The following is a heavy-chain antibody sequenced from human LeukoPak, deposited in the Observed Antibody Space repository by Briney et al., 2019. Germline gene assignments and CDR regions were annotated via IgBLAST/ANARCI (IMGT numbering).Heavy chain of an antibody. CDR3: ARGSASGIYPIDY. V-gene: IGHV4-34*01. D-gene: IGHD6-19*01. Sequence: PSETLSLTCAVSGGTFSVYYWSWIRQPPGKGLEWIGEDNHLGRTNYNPSLKSRVTMSLDTSKKEVSLKLTSVTAAATAVYYCARGSASGIYPIDYWGQGTLVTVSS. CDR2: DNHLGRT. J-gene: IGHJ4*02. CDR1: GGTFSVYY.